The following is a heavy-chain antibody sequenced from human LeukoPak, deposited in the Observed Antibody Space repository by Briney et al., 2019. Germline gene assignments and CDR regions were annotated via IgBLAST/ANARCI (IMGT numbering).Heavy chain of an antibody. CDR3: ARDGRIAAAGTDY. J-gene: IGHJ4*02. Sequence: AGPLRLSCAASGFTFSSYSMNWVRQAPGKGLEWVSSISSSSSYIYYADSVNGRFTISRDNAKNSLYLQMNSLRAEDTAVYYCARDGRIAAAGTDYWGQGTLVTVSS. CDR2: ISSSSSYI. V-gene: IGHV3-21*01. D-gene: IGHD6-13*01. CDR1: GFTFSSYS.